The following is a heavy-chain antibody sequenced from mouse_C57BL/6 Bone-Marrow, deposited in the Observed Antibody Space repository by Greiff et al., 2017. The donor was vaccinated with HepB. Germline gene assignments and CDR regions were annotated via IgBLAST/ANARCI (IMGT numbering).Heavy chain of an antibody. CDR3: TRGADPAWFAY. CDR2: ISSGGDYI. D-gene: IGHD3-3*01. Sequence: EVNLVESGEGLVKPGGSLKLSCAASGFTFSSYAMSWVRQTPEKRLEWVAYISSGGDYIYYADTVKGRFTISRDNARNTLYLQMSSLKSEDTAMYYCTRGADPAWFAYWGQGTLVTVSA. J-gene: IGHJ3*01. CDR1: GFTFSSYA. V-gene: IGHV5-9-1*02.